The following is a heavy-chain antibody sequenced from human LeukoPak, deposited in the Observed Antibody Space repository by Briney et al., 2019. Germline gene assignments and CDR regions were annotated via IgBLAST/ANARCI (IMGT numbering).Heavy chain of an antibody. Sequence: ASVKVSRKASGYTFTGYYMHWVRQAPGQGLEWMGWINPNSGGTNYAQKFQGRVTMTRDTSISTAYMELSRLRSDDTAVYYCARGDCSSTSCYAFDIWGQGTMVTVSS. D-gene: IGHD2-2*01. V-gene: IGHV1-2*02. CDR2: INPNSGGT. J-gene: IGHJ3*02. CDR1: GYTFTGYY. CDR3: ARGDCSSTSCYAFDI.